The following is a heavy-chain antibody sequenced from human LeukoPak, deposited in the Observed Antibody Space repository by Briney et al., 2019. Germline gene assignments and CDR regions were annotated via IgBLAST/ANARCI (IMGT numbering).Heavy chain of an antibody. V-gene: IGHV1-2*02. CDR3: ARLGGSYTPADY. Sequence: PSVKVSCKASGYTFAGYYMHWVRQAPGQGLEWMGWINPNSGGTNYAQKFQGRVTMTRDTSISTAYMELSRLRSDDTAVYYCARLGGSYTPADYWGQGTLVTVSS. CDR2: INPNSGGT. CDR1: GYTFAGYY. J-gene: IGHJ4*02. D-gene: IGHD1-26*01.